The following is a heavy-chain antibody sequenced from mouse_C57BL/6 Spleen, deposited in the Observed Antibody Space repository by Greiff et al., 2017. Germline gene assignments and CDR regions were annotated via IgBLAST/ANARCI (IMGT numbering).Heavy chain of an antibody. CDR2: IDPSDSYT. Sequence: VQLQQPGAELVRPGTSVKLSCKASGYTFTSYWMHWVKQRPGQGLEWIGVIDPSDSYTNYNQKFKGKATLTVDTSSSTAYMQLSSLTSEDSAVYYCARNHEGYSFAYWGQGTLVTVSA. V-gene: IGHV1-59*01. D-gene: IGHD2-3*01. J-gene: IGHJ3*01. CDR3: ARNHEGYSFAY. CDR1: GYTFTSYW.